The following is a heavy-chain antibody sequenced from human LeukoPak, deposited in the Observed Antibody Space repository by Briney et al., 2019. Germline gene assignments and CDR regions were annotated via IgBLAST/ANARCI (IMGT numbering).Heavy chain of an antibody. CDR3: ARDRVLGWFDP. Sequence: TGGSLRLSCAASGFTFSSYEMNWVRQAPGKGLEWVSYISSSGSTIYYADSVKGRFTISRDNAKNSLYLQMNSLRAEDTAVYYCARDRVLGWFDPWGQGTLVTVSS. D-gene: IGHD3-10*01. CDR2: ISSSGSTI. CDR1: GFTFSSYE. J-gene: IGHJ5*02. V-gene: IGHV3-48*03.